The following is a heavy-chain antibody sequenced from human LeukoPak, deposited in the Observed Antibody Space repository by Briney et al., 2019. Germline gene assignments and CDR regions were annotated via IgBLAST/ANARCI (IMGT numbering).Heavy chain of an antibody. CDR3: ARHPGGSHRGWKNFDS. D-gene: IGHD3-16*01. CDR2: IYSTGST. Sequence: SETLSLTCTVSGGSISGYFWSWIRQPPGQGLEWIGYIYSTGSTNYSPSLKSRVTISVDSSKNPFSLKLTSVTAADTAVCYCARHPGGSHRGWKNFDSWGQGALVTVSS. CDR1: GGSISGYF. V-gene: IGHV4-59*08. J-gene: IGHJ4*02.